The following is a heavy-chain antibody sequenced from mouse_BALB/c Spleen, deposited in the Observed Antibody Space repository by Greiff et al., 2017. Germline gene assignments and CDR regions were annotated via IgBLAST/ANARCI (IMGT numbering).Heavy chain of an antibody. CDR2: IWSGGST. Sequence: QVQLQQSGPGLVQPSQSLSITCTVSGFSLTSYGVHWVRQSPGKGLEWLGVIWSGGSTDYNAAFISRLSISKDNSKSQVFFKMNSLQANDTAIYYCARPIYDGYYAAMDYWGQGTSVTVSS. CDR1: GFSLTSYG. CDR3: ARPIYDGYYAAMDY. V-gene: IGHV2-2*02. D-gene: IGHD2-3*01. J-gene: IGHJ4*01.